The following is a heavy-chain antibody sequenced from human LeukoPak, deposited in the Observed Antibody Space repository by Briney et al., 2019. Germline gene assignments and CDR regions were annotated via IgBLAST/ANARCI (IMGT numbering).Heavy chain of an antibody. Sequence: ASVKVSCKASGYTFTRFSLSWVRQAPGQGLEWMGWISTYNGNTNHAQKLQGRVTMTTGTSTSTAYMELRSLRSDDTAAYYCARVGIWYTMDVWGQGTTVTVSS. J-gene: IGHJ6*02. CDR2: ISTYNGNT. CDR1: GYTFTRFS. V-gene: IGHV1-18*01. CDR3: ARVGIWYTMDV. D-gene: IGHD1-20*01.